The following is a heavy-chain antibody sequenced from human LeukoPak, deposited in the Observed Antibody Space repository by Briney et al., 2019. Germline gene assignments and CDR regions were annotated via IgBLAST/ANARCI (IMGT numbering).Heavy chain of an antibody. CDR1: GGSISSYY. J-gene: IGHJ5*02. CDR3: ARHVFRVWFGDYARHHNWFDP. Sequence: PSETLSLTCTVPGGSISSYYWSWIRQPPGKGLEWIGYIYYGGNTNYNPSLKSRVTISVDTSKNQFSLKLSSVTAADTAVYYCARHVFRVWFGDYARHHNWFDPWGQGTLVTVSS. V-gene: IGHV4-59*08. CDR2: IYYGGNT. D-gene: IGHD3-10*01.